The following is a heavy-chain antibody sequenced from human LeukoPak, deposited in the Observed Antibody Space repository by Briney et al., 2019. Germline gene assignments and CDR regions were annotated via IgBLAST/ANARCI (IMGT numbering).Heavy chain of an antibody. J-gene: IGHJ5*02. CDR3: AKDRIPSSWYSNWFDP. Sequence: QPGGSLRLSCAASGFTFSSYGMHWVRQAPGKGLEWVAFIRYDGSNKYYADSVKGRFTISRDNSKNTLYLQMNSLRAEDTAVYYCAKDRIPSSWYSNWFDPWGQGTLVTVSS. V-gene: IGHV3-30*02. D-gene: IGHD6-13*01. CDR1: GFTFSSYG. CDR2: IRYDGSNK.